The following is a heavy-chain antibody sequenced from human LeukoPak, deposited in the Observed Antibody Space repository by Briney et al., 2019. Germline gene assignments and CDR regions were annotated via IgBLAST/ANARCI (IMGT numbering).Heavy chain of an antibody. D-gene: IGHD3-3*01. CDR2: ISSSSSTI. V-gene: IGHV3-48*01. Sequence: QPGGSLRLSCAASGFTFSSYSMNWVRQAPGKGLEWVSYISSSSSTIYYADSVKGRFTISRDNAKNSLYLQMNSLRAEDTAVYYCARDRGHDFWSGYRFDYWGQGTLVTVSS. CDR3: ARDRGHDFWSGYRFDY. CDR1: GFTFSSYS. J-gene: IGHJ4*02.